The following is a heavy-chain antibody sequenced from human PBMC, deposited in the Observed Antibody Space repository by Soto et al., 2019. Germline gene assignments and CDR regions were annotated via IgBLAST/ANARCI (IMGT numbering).Heavy chain of an antibody. Sequence: PSETLSLTCIVSGESISSSSYYWGWIRQPPGKGLAWIGSIYYSGRTYYNPSFKSRVTISIDTSKDQFSLKLSSVTATDTAVYYCARQRTTVVTKAYSDNWGQGALVTVSS. CDR1: GESISSSSYY. J-gene: IGHJ4*02. D-gene: IGHD2-21*02. CDR2: IYYSGRT. V-gene: IGHV4-39*01. CDR3: ARQRTTVVTKAYSDN.